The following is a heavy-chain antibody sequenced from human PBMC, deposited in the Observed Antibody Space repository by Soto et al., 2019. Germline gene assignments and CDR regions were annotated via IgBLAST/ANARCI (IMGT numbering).Heavy chain of an antibody. CDR3: SIDPGDSDSFDI. J-gene: IGHJ3*02. Sequence: PSETLSLTCAVSGYSFSSGYYWGWIRQPPGKGLEWIGSIYNSGSTYYNPSLKSRVTISVDTSKNQFYLKLNSVTAADTAGYYCSIDPGDSDSFDIWGRGTMVTVSS. V-gene: IGHV4-38-2*02. CDR2: IYNSGST. D-gene: IGHD2-21*01. CDR1: GYSFSSGYY.